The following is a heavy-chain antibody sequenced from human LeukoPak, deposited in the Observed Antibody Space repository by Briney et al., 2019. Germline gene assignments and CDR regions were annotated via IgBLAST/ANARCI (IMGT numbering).Heavy chain of an antibody. Sequence: SETLSLTCAVSGGPIISGNWWSWVRQPPGKGLEWVGEIYHSGRTNYNPSLKSRVTISLDKSKNQFSLKLSSVTAADTAVYYCARVSTVAAYYFDYWGQGTVVTVSS. V-gene: IGHV4-4*02. D-gene: IGHD6-19*01. CDR1: GGPIISGNW. J-gene: IGHJ4*02. CDR3: ARVSTVAAYYFDY. CDR2: IYHSGRT.